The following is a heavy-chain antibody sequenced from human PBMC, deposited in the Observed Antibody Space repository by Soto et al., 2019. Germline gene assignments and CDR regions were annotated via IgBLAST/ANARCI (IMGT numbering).Heavy chain of an antibody. J-gene: IGHJ6*03. CDR1: GFTFSSYD. V-gene: IGHV3-13*01. CDR3: ARDRCSGGSCYSSFYVDV. Sequence: EVQLVESGGGLVQPGGSLRLSCAASGFTFSSYDMHWVRQATGKGLEWVSAIGTAGDTYYPGSVKGRFTISRENAKNSLYLQMNSLRAGDTAVYYCARDRCSGGSCYSSFYVDVWGKGTTVTVSS. D-gene: IGHD2-15*01. CDR2: IGTAGDT.